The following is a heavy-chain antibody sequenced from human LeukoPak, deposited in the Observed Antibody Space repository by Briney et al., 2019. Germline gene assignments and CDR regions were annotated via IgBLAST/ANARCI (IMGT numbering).Heavy chain of an antibody. Sequence: GSLRLSCASSGVTSNYMTWVRQAAGKGLEWVSVIYNGGTTYYADSVKGRFTISRDNSKSTLVYLQMNSLRTDDTALYYCAGGGEAARSLVYWGQGALVTVSS. V-gene: IGHV3-66*02. D-gene: IGHD6-6*01. CDR2: IYNGGTT. CDR3: AGGGEAARSLVY. J-gene: IGHJ4*02. CDR1: GVTSNY.